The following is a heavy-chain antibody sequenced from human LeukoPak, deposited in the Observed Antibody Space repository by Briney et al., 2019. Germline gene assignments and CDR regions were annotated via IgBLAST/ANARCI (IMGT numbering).Heavy chain of an antibody. D-gene: IGHD4-17*01. V-gene: IGHV3-21*01. Sequence: SGGSLRLSCAASGFTFSSYSMNWVRQAPGKGLGWVSSISSSSSYIYYADSVKGRFTISRDNAKNSLYLQMNSLRAEDTAVYYCARDATVTTPYFDYWGQGTLVTVSS. CDR1: GFTFSSYS. J-gene: IGHJ4*02. CDR2: ISSSSSYI. CDR3: ARDATVTTPYFDY.